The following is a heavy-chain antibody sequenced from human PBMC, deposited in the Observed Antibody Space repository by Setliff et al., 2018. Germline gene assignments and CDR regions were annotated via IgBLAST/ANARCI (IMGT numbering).Heavy chain of an antibody. Sequence: GSLRLSCAASGFTVSSNYMSWVRQAPGKGLEWVSVIYSGGSTYYADSVKGRFTISRDNSKNTLYLEMNSLRAEDTAVYYCARVTPQVGRYFDYWGQGTLVTVSS. CDR1: GFTVSSNY. CDR3: ARVTPQVGRYFDY. V-gene: IGHV3-66*02. D-gene: IGHD1-26*01. CDR2: IYSGGST. J-gene: IGHJ4*02.